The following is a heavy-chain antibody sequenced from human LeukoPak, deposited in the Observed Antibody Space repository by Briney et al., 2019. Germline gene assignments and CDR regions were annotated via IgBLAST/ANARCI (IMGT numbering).Heavy chain of an antibody. CDR2: ISSSSRII. CDR1: GFTFSDYY. Sequence: GVSLRLSCAASGFTFSDYYMSCIRQAPGKGLEWISYISSSSRIIYYADSVKGRFTISRDNAQSSMYLQMNSMRAEDTAVYYCARANYGGNPRYFQHWGQGTLVTVSS. D-gene: IGHD4-23*01. CDR3: ARANYGGNPRYFQH. J-gene: IGHJ1*01. V-gene: IGHV3-11*01.